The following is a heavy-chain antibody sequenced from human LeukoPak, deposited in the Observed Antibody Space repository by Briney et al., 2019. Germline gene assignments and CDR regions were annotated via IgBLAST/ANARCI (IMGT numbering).Heavy chain of an antibody. CDR2: ISGSGSGGGT. V-gene: IGHV3-23*01. J-gene: IGHJ5*02. CDR3: ARAGWELLSASFDP. CDR1: GFTFSSSA. D-gene: IGHD1-26*01. Sequence: GGSLRLSCAASGFTFSSSAMSWVRQAPGKGLEWVSNISGSGSGGGTYYADSVKGRFTISRDNSKNTLYLQMNSLRAEDTAVYYCARAGWELLSASFDPWGQGTLVIVSS.